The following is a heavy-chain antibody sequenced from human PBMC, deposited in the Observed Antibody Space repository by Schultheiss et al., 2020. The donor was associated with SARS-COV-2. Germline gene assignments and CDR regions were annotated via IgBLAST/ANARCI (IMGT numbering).Heavy chain of an antibody. Sequence: GGSLRLSCKGSGYSFTSYWIGWVRQMPGKGLEWMGRIDPSDSYTNYSPSFQGQVTISADKSISTAYLQWSSLKASDTAMYYCARLYCSSTSCSGAGTLDYWGQGTLVTVSS. J-gene: IGHJ4*02. CDR1: GYSFTSYW. D-gene: IGHD2-2*01. CDR2: IDPSDSYT. V-gene: IGHV5-10-1*04. CDR3: ARLYCSSTSCSGAGTLDY.